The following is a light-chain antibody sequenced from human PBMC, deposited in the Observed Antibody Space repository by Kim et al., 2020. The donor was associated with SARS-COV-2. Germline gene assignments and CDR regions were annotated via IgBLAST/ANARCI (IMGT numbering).Light chain of an antibody. V-gene: IGLV1-47*02. J-gene: IGLJ3*02. CDR3: AAWDDSLSGWV. Sequence: ELTQPPSASGTPGQRVTISCSGSSSNIGSNYVYWYQQLPATAPKLLIYSNNPRPSGVPDRFSGSKSGTSASLAISGLRSEDEADYYCAAWDDSLSGWVFGGGTQLTVL. CDR1: SSNIGSNY. CDR2: SNN.